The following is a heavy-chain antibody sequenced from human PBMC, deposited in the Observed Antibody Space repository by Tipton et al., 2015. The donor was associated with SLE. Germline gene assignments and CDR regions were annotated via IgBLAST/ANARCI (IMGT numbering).Heavy chain of an antibody. CDR2: MFASDSDI. Sequence: QLVQSGAEVKKPGESLKISCKVSGFSFLTFYIGWVRQMPGKGLEWMGSMFASDSDIRYSPSFQGQVTISADKSINTAYLQWSSLKASDTAMYYCARHARTGWHEIDLWGPGTLVTVSS. D-gene: IGHD6-19*01. V-gene: IGHV5-51*01. CDR1: GFSFLTFY. CDR3: ARHARTGWHEIDL. J-gene: IGHJ5*02.